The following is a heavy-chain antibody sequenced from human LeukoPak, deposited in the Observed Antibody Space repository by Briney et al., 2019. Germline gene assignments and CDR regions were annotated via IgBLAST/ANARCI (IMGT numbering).Heavy chain of an antibody. J-gene: IGHJ4*02. CDR3: ARTLVGARSP. CDR1: GGSISSGSYY. CDR2: IYTSGST. Sequence: SETLSLTCTVSGGSISSGSYYWSWIRQPAGKGLEWIGRIYTSGSTNYNPSLKSRVTISVDTSKNQFSLKLSSVTAADTAVYYCARTLVGARSPWGQGTLVTVSS. D-gene: IGHD1-26*01. V-gene: IGHV4-61*02.